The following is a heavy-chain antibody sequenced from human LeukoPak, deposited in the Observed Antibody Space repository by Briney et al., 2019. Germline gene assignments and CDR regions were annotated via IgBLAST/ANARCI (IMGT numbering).Heavy chain of an antibody. Sequence: GGSLRLSCVASSFTFSKAWMNWVRQAPGKGLEWVGRIKSKIDGGTSDYAASVKGRFTISRDDSKNTLYLQMNNLKVEDTAVYSCSTDVVAVAVCWGQGTLSPSPQ. V-gene: IGHV3-15*07. CDR3: STDVVAVAVC. CDR1: SFTFSKAW. CDR2: IKSKIDGGTS. J-gene: IGHJ4*02. D-gene: IGHD6-19*01.